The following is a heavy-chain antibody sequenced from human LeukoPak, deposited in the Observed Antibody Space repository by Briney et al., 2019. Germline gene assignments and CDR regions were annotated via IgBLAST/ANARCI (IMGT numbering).Heavy chain of an antibody. CDR3: ARDCGGSCPNYFQH. D-gene: IGHD2-15*01. CDR1: GFTFSSYS. CDR2: ISSSSTI. Sequence: GGSLRLSCAASGFTFSSYSMNWVRQAPGKGLEWVSYISSSSTIYYADSVKGRFTISRDNAKNSLYLQMSSLRAEDTAVYYCARDCGGSCPNYFQHWGQGTLVTVSS. J-gene: IGHJ1*01. V-gene: IGHV3-48*01.